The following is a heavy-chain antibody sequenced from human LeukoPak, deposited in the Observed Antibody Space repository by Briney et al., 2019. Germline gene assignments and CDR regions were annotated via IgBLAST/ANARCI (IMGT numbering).Heavy chain of an antibody. CDR2: ISGSGGST. J-gene: IGHJ4*02. D-gene: IGHD5-18*01. CDR1: GFTFSSYA. Sequence: PGGSLRLPCAASGFTFSSYAMTWVRQAPGKGLEWVSVISGSGGSTYYADSVKGRFTISRDNSENTLYLQMNSLRAEDTAVYYCAKVLIPGYSYGYPFDYWGQGTLVTVSS. V-gene: IGHV3-23*01. CDR3: AKVLIPGYSYGYPFDY.